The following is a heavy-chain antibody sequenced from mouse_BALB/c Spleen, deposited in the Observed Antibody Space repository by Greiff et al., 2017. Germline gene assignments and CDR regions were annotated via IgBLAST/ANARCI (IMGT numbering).Heavy chain of an antibody. CDR3: ARESPYGNYGY. V-gene: IGHV5-4*02. CDR2: ISDGGSYT. D-gene: IGHD2-1*01. Sequence: EVMLVESGGGLVKPGGSLKLSCAASGFTFSDYYMSWVRQTPEKRLEWVATISDGGSYTYYPDSVKGRFTISRDNAKNNLYLQMSSLKSEDTAMYYCARESPYGNYGYWGQGTTLTVSS. CDR1: GFTFSDYY. J-gene: IGHJ2*01.